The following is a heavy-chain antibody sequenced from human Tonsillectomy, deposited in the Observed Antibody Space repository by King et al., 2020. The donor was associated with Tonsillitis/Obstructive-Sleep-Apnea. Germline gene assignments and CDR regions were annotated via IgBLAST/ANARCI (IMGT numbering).Heavy chain of an antibody. CDR2: VYPTDSDT. Sequence: QLVQSGAEVKKPGESLKISCKGSGYTFATYWIAWVRQMPGKDLEWMGDVYPTDSDTRYSPSFQGQVTISADKFLSTAYLQWSSLKASDTAMYYCARHGDFDYWGQGTLVTVSS. CDR3: ARHGDFDY. CDR1: GYTFATYW. J-gene: IGHJ4*02. V-gene: IGHV5-51*01. D-gene: IGHD2-21*01.